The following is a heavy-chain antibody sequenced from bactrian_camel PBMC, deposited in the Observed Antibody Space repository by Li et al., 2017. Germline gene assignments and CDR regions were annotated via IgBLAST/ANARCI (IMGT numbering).Heavy chain of an antibody. CDR3: AVEVNQRCWREDVNADY. D-gene: IGHD1*01. CDR2: MVTGGGRT. J-gene: IGHJ4*01. Sequence: HVQLVESGGASVQAGGSLRLSCVASERTFSRQCMGWFRQAPGKEREAVAAMVTGGGRTYHADSVKDRFAISEDNAKNTVSLQMSSLQPDDTGTYYCAVEVNQRCWREDVNADYWGQGTQVTVS. CDR1: ERTFSRQC. V-gene: IGHV3S54*01.